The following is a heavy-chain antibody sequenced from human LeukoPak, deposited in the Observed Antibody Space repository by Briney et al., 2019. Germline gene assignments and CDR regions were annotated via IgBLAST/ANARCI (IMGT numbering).Heavy chain of an antibody. J-gene: IGHJ4*02. CDR1: GGSISSYY. CDR2: IYTSGST. Sequence: PSETLSLTCTVSGGSISSYYWSWIRQPAGKGLEWIGRIYTSGSTNYNPSLKSRVTMSVDTSKNQFSLKLSSVTAADTAVYYCARAGSSTSLNKKYYFDYWGQGTLVTVSS. D-gene: IGHD2-2*01. CDR3: ARAGSSTSLNKKYYFDY. V-gene: IGHV4-4*07.